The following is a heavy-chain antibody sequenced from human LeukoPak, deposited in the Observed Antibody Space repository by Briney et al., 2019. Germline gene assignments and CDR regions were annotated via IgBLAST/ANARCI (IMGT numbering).Heavy chain of an antibody. Sequence: ASVKVSRKASGYTFTGYYLHWVRQAPGQGLEWMGWINPDSGDTNYLQKFQGRVTMTRDTSISTAYMELSRLTSDDTAVYYCTRGEGYRSSWYQPHIDYWGQGTLITVSS. V-gene: IGHV1-2*02. D-gene: IGHD6-13*01. CDR2: INPDSGDT. J-gene: IGHJ4*02. CDR1: GYTFTGYY. CDR3: TRGEGYRSSWYQPHIDY.